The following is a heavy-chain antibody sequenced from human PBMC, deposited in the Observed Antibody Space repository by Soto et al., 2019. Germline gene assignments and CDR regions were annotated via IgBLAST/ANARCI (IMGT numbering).Heavy chain of an antibody. CDR3: ARERRQVLTYYYGSGSRNRDY. D-gene: IGHD3-10*01. CDR1: GGSFSGYY. J-gene: IGHJ4*02. V-gene: IGHV4-34*01. CDR2: INHSGST. Sequence: SETLSLTCAVYGGSFSGYYWSWIRQPPGKGLEWIGEINHSGSTNYNPSLKSRVTISVDTSKNQFSLKLSSVTAADTAVYYCARERRQVLTYYYGSGSRNRDYWGQGTLVTVSS.